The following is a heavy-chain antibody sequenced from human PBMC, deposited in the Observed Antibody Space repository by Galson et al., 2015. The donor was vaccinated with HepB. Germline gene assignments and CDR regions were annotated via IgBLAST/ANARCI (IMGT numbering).Heavy chain of an antibody. D-gene: IGHD1-20*01. V-gene: IGHV5-51*01. CDR2: IYPGDSET. J-gene: IGHJ6*02. CDR1: GYSFTNYW. Sequence: QSGAEVKKPGESLRISCKGSGYSFTNYWIGWVRQMPGKGLVWMGIIYPGDSETRSSPSFRGQVTISADKSLSTAYLQWSSLKASDTAMYYCTRHAGYNWNEDYYYYGLDVWGRGTTVTVSS. CDR3: TRHAGYNWNEDYYYYGLDV.